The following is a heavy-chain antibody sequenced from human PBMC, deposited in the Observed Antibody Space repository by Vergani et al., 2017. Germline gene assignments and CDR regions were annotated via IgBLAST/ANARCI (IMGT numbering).Heavy chain of an antibody. CDR1: GGSISSSSYY. Sequence: QLQLQESGPGLVKPSETLSLTCTVSGGSISSSSYYWSWIRQPPGKGLEWIGYIYYSGSTNYNPSLKSRVTISVDTSKNQFSLKLSSVTAADTAVYYCARDKVGQQLKAFDIWGQGTMVTVSS. CDR2: IYYSGST. J-gene: IGHJ3*02. D-gene: IGHD6-13*01. V-gene: IGHV4-61*01. CDR3: ARDKVGQQLKAFDI.